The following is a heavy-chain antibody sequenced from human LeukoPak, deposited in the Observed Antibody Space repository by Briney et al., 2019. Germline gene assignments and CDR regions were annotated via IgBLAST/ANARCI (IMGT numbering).Heavy chain of an antibody. V-gene: IGHV3-7*01. J-gene: IGHJ4*02. D-gene: IGHD4-23*01. Sequence: PGGSLRLSCAASGFTLSSYWMSWVRQAPGKGLEWVGRIKQDGSEKHYVDSVKGRFTISRDNAKNSVYLQMNTLRAEDTAVYYCARYIETPRRDLDYWGQGTLVTVSS. CDR3: ARYIETPRRDLDY. CDR1: GFTLSSYW. CDR2: IKQDGSEK.